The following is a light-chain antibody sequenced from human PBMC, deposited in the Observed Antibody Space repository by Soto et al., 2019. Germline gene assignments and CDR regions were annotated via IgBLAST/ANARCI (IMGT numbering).Light chain of an antibody. CDR1: RTVGNNY. CDR2: DAS. J-gene: IGKJ5*01. V-gene: IGKV3D-20*02. Sequence: SVVTQSRVTLSLSPGERATLSCRASRTVGNNYLAWYQQRPGQAPNLPIYDASNRATGIPDRFSGSGSGTDFTLTISSLEPEDFAVYYCQQRSNWPPITFGQGTRLEI. CDR3: QQRSNWPPIT.